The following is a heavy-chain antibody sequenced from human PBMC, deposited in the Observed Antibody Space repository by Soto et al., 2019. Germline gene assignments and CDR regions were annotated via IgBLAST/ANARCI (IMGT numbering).Heavy chain of an antibody. D-gene: IGHD6-13*01. CDR1: GYTFTSYG. J-gene: IGHJ6*02. CDR3: ARDPDDSSSWYIGYYYYGMDV. V-gene: IGHV1-18*01. CDR2: ISAYNGNT. Sequence: QVQLVQSGAEVKKPGASVKVSCKASGYTFTSYGISWVRQAPGQGLEWMGWISAYNGNTNYAQKLQGRVTMTTDTPTSTAYMELRSLRSDDTAVYYCARDPDDSSSWYIGYYYYGMDVWGQGTTVTVSS.